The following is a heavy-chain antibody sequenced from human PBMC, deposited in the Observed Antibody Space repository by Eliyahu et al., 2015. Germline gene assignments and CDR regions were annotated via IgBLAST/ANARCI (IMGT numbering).Heavy chain of an antibody. J-gene: IGHJ2*01. CDR2: IKSDGSSI. V-gene: IGHV3-74*01. D-gene: IGHD1-1*01. CDR1: GFXFSSYW. Sequence: EVQLVESGGDVVQPGGSLRLSCAASGFXFSSYWMXWVRQAPGKGLVWVSRIKSDGSSIYYADSVKGRFTISRDNAKDTLYVQMNSLRAEDTAVYYCARGDFENGSWFWYFDLWGRGTLVTVSS. CDR3: ARGDFENGSWFWYFDL.